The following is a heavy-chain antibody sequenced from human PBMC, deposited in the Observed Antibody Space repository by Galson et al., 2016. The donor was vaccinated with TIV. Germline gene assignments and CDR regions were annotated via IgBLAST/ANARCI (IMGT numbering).Heavy chain of an antibody. CDR3: AIDPDGAYYYDSGSYYKDH. J-gene: IGHJ4*02. Sequence: SLRLSCAAPGFNFRSYAMNWVRQAPGKGLEWVSLISGGSYSLNYADSVKGRFTISRDDAKNTLSLQMNSLRAENTATYYCAIDPDGAYYYDSGSYYKDHWGQGTLVTVSS. D-gene: IGHD3-10*01. CDR1: GFNFRSYA. CDR2: ISGGSYSL. V-gene: IGHV3-23*01.